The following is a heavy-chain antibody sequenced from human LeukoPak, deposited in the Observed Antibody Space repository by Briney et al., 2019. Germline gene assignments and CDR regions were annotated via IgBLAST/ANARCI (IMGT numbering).Heavy chain of an antibody. CDR1: GFTFITYV. J-gene: IGHJ4*02. CDR3: VRGTGY. Sequence: SGGSLRLSCSVSGFTFITYVMHWVRQAPGKGLEYVSAISSNGDNTYYADSVKGRFTISRDNSKNTLYLQMSSLRADDTAVYYCVRGTGYWGQGTLVTVSS. CDR2: ISSNGDNT. V-gene: IGHV3-64D*06.